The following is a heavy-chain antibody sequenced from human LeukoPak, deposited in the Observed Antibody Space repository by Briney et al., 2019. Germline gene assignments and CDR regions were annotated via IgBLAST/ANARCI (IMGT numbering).Heavy chain of an antibody. CDR3: ARSVVTYYGSKNSMWPDAFDF. J-gene: IGHJ3*01. CDR1: GGSISSYY. Sequence: PSETLSLTCTVSGGSISSYYRSWIRQPPGKGLEWIGYIYSSGTTNYNPSLKSRVTISIDTSQMQFSLGLTSVTAADTGVYYCARSVVTYYGSKNSMWPDAFDFWGQGTTVTVSS. V-gene: IGHV4-4*09. D-gene: IGHD3-10*01. CDR2: IYSSGTT.